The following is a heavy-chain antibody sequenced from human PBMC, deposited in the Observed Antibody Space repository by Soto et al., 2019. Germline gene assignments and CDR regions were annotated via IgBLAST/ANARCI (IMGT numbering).Heavy chain of an antibody. Sequence: VGSLSLSCAASGFIASNYAMCWVRQAQGKGQEWVSGFSGSGGATFYADSVMGRFTISRDSSKNNIYLQMDRLRADDTAAYYCAKAVCDYWGRGTLVTVSS. CDR3: AKAVCDY. J-gene: IGHJ4*02. D-gene: IGHD2-8*01. V-gene: IGHV3-23*01. CDR1: GFIASNYA. CDR2: FSGSGGAT.